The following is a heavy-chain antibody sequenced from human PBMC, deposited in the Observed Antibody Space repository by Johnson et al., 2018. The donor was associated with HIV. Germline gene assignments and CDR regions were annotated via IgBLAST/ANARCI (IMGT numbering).Heavy chain of an antibody. CDR1: GFTFSSYS. V-gene: IGHV3-30-3*01. CDR3: AKVGAMVVIPRGEAFDT. CDR2: ISYDGSNK. J-gene: IGHJ3*02. Sequence: QMLLVESGGGVVQPGRSLRLSCAASGFTFSSYSMHWVRQAPGKGLEWVAVISYDGSNKYYADSVKGRFNISRDNSKNTQYLQMNSLRVEDTSVYYCAKVGAMVVIPRGEAFDTWCQGTMVTVSS. D-gene: IGHD4-23*01.